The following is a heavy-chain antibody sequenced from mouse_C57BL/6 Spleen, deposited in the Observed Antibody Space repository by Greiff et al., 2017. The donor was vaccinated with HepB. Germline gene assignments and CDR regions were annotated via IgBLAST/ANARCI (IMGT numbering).Heavy chain of an antibody. V-gene: IGHV1-82*01. CDR1: GYAFSSSW. Sequence: VQLQQSGPEPVKPGASVKISCKASGYAFSSSWMNWVKQRPGKGLEWIGRIYPGDGDTNYNGKFKGKATLTADKSSSTAYMQLSSLTSEDSAVYFCAREDYYGSSYERFAYWGQGTLVTVSA. CDR3: AREDYYGSSYERFAY. CDR2: IYPGDGDT. D-gene: IGHD1-1*01. J-gene: IGHJ3*01.